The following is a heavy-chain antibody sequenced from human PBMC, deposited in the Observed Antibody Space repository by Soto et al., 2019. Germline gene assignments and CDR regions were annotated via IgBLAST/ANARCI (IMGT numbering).Heavy chain of an antibody. CDR1: GYTFTGYY. V-gene: IGHV1-2*04. CDR2: INPNSGGT. J-gene: IGHJ6*03. CDR3: ARGPPYCSSTSCLTGYYYYYMDV. Sequence: GASVKGSCKASGYTFTGYYMHWVRQAPGQGLEWMGWINPNSGGTNYAQKFQGWVTMTRDTSISTAYMELSRLRSDDTAVYYCARGPPYCSSTSCLTGYYYYYMDVWGKGTTVTVSS. D-gene: IGHD2-2*01.